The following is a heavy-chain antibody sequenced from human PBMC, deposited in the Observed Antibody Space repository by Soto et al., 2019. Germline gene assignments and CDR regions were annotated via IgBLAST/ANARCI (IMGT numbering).Heavy chain of an antibody. CDR2: IKSKTDGGTT. J-gene: IGHJ4*02. CDR3: TTDYRVRFLEWLSMGFLAGY. Sequence: EVQLVESGGGLVKPGGSLRLSCAASGFTFSNAWMNWVRQAPGKGLEWVGRIKSKTDGGTTDYAAPVKGRFTISRDDSKNTLYLQMNSLKTEDTAVYYCTTDYRVRFLEWLSMGFLAGYWGQGTLVTVSS. CDR1: GFTFSNAW. V-gene: IGHV3-15*07. D-gene: IGHD3-3*01.